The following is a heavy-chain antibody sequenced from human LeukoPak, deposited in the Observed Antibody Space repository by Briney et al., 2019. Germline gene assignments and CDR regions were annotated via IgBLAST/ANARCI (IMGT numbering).Heavy chain of an antibody. V-gene: IGHV1-24*01. CDR3: ARGGYCSGGSCFNLDY. Sequence: GASVKVSCKVSGYTLTELSMHWVRQAPGKGLEWMGGFDPEDGETIYAQKFQGRVTMTEDTSTDTAYMELSSLRSEDTALYYCARGGYCSGGSCFNLDYWGQGTLVTVSS. J-gene: IGHJ4*02. CDR2: FDPEDGET. D-gene: IGHD2-15*01. CDR1: GYTLTELS.